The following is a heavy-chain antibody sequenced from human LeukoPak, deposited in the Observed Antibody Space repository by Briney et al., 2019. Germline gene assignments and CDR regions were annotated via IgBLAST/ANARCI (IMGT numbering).Heavy chain of an antibody. Sequence: PGGSLRLSCAASGFTFSSYAMHWVRQAPGKGLEWVAVISYDGSNKYYADSVKGRFTISRDNSKNTLYLQMNSLRAEDTAVYYCARDGVPISWNYACDYWGQGTLVTVSS. CDR1: GFTFSSYA. CDR2: ISYDGSNK. CDR3: ARDGVPISWNYACDY. D-gene: IGHD1-7*01. J-gene: IGHJ4*02. V-gene: IGHV3-30*01.